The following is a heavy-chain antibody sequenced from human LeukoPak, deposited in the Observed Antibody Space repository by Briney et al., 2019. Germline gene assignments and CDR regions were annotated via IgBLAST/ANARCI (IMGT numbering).Heavy chain of an antibody. J-gene: IGHJ4*02. CDR3: ARLPLRSHFDY. CDR2: KYARGSS. V-gene: IGHV4-4*07. Sequence: SETLSLTCTVSGGSISNYYWSWIRQPAGKGLEWIGRKYARGSSNYNPSLKSRVTISVDTSKNQFSLKLNSVTAADTAVYYCARLPLRSHFDYWGQGTLVTVSS. CDR1: GGSISNYY.